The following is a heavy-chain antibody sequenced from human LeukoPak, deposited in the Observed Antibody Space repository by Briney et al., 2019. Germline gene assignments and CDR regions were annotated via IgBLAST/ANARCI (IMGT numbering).Heavy chain of an antibody. Sequence: PSETLSLTCAVSGYSISSGYYWGWIRQPPGKGLEWIGSIYYSGSTYYNPSLKSRVTISVDTSKNQFSLKLSSVTAADTAVYYCARHRYYYDSSGYYYFFDYWGQGTLVTVSS. V-gene: IGHV4-38-2*01. CDR1: GYSISSGYY. CDR3: ARHRYYYDSSGYYYFFDY. D-gene: IGHD3-22*01. J-gene: IGHJ4*02. CDR2: IYYSGST.